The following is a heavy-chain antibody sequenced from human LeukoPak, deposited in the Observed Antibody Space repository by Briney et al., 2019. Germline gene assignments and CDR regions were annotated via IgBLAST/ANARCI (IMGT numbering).Heavy chain of an antibody. V-gene: IGHV3-30*02. CDR1: GFTFSSYA. Sequence: GGSLRLSCAASGFTFSSYAMHWVRQAPGKGLEWVAFIRYDGSNKYYADSVKGRFTISRDNSKNTLYLQMNSLRAEDTAVYYCAKRGKTDSSGSLDYWGQGTLVTVSS. D-gene: IGHD3-22*01. J-gene: IGHJ4*02. CDR3: AKRGKTDSSGSLDY. CDR2: IRYDGSNK.